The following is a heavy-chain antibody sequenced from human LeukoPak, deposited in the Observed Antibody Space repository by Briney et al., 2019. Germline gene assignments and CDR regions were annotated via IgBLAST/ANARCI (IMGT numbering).Heavy chain of an antibody. Sequence: GGSLRLSCTASGFTFGDYAMSWFRQASGKGLEWVGFIRSKAYGGTTEYAASVKGRFTISRDDSKSIAYLQMNSLKTEDTAVYYCTIPRVWGLNDALDIWGQGTMVTVSS. J-gene: IGHJ3*02. CDR3: TIPRVWGLNDALDI. CDR1: GFTFGDYA. CDR2: IRSKAYGGTT. V-gene: IGHV3-49*03. D-gene: IGHD7-27*01.